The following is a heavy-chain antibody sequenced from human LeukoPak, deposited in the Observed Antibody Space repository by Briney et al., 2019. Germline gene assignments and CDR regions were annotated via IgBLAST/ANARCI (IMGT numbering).Heavy chain of an antibody. V-gene: IGHV3-23*01. CDR3: ATYDLWTTYYTFQY. Sequence: GGSLRLSCAASGFIFNNYAMSWVRQAPGNGLERVSSISTTGSTTYYADSVRGRFTISRDNSQNTLSLQMDSLTAADTAVYSCATYDLWTTYYTFQYWGQGTLVSVSS. J-gene: IGHJ4*02. D-gene: IGHD3-3*01. CDR2: ISTTGSTT. CDR1: GFIFNNYA.